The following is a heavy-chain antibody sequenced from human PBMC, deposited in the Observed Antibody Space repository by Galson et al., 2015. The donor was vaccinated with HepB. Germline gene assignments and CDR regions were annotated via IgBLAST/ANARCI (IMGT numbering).Heavy chain of an antibody. CDR1: GGTFSRYA. Sequence: SVKVSCKASGGTFSRYAISWVRQAPGQGLEWMGGIIPIFGTANYAQKFQGRVTITADESTSTAYMELSSLRSEDTAVYYCARGDGNYGGYYYGMDVWGQGTTVTVSS. D-gene: IGHD4-17*01. CDR2: IIPIFGTA. CDR3: ARGDGNYGGYYYGMDV. J-gene: IGHJ6*02. V-gene: IGHV1-69*13.